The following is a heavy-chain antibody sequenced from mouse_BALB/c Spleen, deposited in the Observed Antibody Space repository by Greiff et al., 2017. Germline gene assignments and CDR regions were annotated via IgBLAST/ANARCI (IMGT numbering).Heavy chain of an antibody. CDR1: GYAFSSYW. CDR2: IYPGDGDT. J-gene: IGHJ3*01. CDR3: ARGGDYPWFAY. D-gene: IGHD2-4*01. Sequence: LQESGPELVKPGSSVKISCKASGYAFSSYWMNWVKQRPGQGLEWIGQIYPGDGDTNYNGKFKGKATLTADKSSSTAYMQLSSLTSEDSAVYFCARGGDYPWFAYWGEGTLVSVSA. V-gene: IGHV1-80*01.